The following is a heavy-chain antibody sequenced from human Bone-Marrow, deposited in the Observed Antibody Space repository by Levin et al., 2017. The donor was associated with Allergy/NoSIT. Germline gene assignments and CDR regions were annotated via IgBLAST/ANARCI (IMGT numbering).Heavy chain of an antibody. Sequence: GESLKISCAASGFTFSDHYMDWVRQAPGKGLEWVGRTRNKANSYTTEYAASVKGRFTISRDDSKNSLYLQMNSLKTEDTAVYYCASYYDYVWGSYRPLRNYGMDVWGQGTTVTVSS. CDR2: TRNKANSYTT. J-gene: IGHJ6*02. CDR3: ASYYDYVWGSYRPLRNYGMDV. D-gene: IGHD3-16*02. CDR1: GFTFSDHY. V-gene: IGHV3-72*01.